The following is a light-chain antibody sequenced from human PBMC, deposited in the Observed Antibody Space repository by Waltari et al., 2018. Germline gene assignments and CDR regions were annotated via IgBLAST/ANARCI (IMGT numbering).Light chain of an antibody. J-gene: IGLJ2*01. CDR3: SSYAGNCNLVV. V-gene: IGLV2-23*01. CDR1: SSDVGSYNL. Sequence: QCALTQPASASGSPGQSITISCTGTSSDVGSYNLVSWYQQHPGKAPKLMIYAATKRPSGVSNRFSGSKSGNTASLTISGLQAEDEADYYCSSYAGNCNLVVFGGGTKLTVL. CDR2: AAT.